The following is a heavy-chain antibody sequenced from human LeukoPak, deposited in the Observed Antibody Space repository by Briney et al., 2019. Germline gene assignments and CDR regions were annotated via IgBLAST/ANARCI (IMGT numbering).Heavy chain of an antibody. CDR2: ITPIFGTA. CDR3: ARGWLAETTVVTPYNY. D-gene: IGHD4-23*01. V-gene: IGHV1-69*13. Sequence: SVKVSCKTSGGAFSSYDISWLRQAPGRGLEWMGGITPIFGTANYAQKFQGRVTITAVESMTTAYMELSSLRSEDTAVYYCARGWLAETTVVTPYNYWGQGTLVTVSS. J-gene: IGHJ4*02. CDR1: GGAFSSYD.